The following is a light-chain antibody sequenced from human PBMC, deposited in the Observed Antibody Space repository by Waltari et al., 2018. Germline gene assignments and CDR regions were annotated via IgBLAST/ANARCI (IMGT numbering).Light chain of an antibody. V-gene: IGKV2-28*01. Sequence: DIVMTQSPLSLPVTPGEAASISCRSNQSLLHSDGNTYLDWYLQRPGQSPQLLIYDASNRATGVPARFSGSGSGTDFTLTISSLEPEDLGVYYCQQRGNWPITFGQGTRLEI. J-gene: IGKJ5*01. CDR3: QQRGNWPIT. CDR1: QSLLHSDGNTY. CDR2: DAS.